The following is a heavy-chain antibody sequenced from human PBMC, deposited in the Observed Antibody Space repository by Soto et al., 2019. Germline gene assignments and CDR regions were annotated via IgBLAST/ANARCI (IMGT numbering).Heavy chain of an antibody. Sequence: SVKVSCKASGGTFSSYTISWVRQAPGQGLEWMGRIIPILGIANYAQKFQGRVTITADKSTSTAYMELSSLRSEDTAVYYCARLAPEYYYDSSGSYYFDYWGQGTLVTVSS. CDR1: GGTFSSYT. V-gene: IGHV1-69*02. D-gene: IGHD3-22*01. J-gene: IGHJ4*02. CDR3: ARLAPEYYYDSSGSYYFDY. CDR2: IIPILGIA.